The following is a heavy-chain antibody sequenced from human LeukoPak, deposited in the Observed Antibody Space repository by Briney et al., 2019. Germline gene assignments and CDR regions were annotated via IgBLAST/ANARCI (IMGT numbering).Heavy chain of an antibody. CDR2: IYHGGST. Sequence: SETLSLTCTVSGGPISRYYWSWIRQPPGKDLEWIGYIYHGGSTYYNPSLKSRITISEDRSKNQFSLKLSSVTAADTAVYYCAASRMLDMVRGVIPWFDPWGQGTLVTVSS. CDR3: AASRMLDMVRGVIPWFDP. D-gene: IGHD3-10*01. V-gene: IGHV4-59*04. J-gene: IGHJ5*02. CDR1: GGPISRYY.